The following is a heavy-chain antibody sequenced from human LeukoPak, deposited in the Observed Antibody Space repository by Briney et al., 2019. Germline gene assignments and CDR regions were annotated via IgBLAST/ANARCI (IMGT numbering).Heavy chain of an antibody. CDR2: INPNSGGT. V-gene: IGHV1-2*02. J-gene: IGHJ4*02. CDR1: GYTFTRYY. Sequence: ASVKVSCKASGYTFTRYYMHWVRQAPGHGLEWMGWINPNSGGTNYAQKFQGSVTMTRNTSISTAYMELSRLRSDDTAVYYCAREGIVVVAAAFDYWGQGTLVTVSS. CDR3: AREGIVVVAAAFDY. D-gene: IGHD2-15*01.